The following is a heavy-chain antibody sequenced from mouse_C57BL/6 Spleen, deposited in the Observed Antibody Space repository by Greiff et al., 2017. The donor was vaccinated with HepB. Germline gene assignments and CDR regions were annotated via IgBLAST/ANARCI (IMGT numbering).Heavy chain of an antibody. CDR2: IHPNSGST. J-gene: IGHJ4*01. CDR3: ARYYGSSWNAMDY. D-gene: IGHD1-1*01. Sequence: QVQLQQPGAELVKPGASVKLSCKASGYTFTSYWMHWVKQRPGQGLEWIGMIHPNSGSTNYNEKFKSKATLTVDKSSSTAYIQLSSLTSEDSAVYYCARYYGSSWNAMDYWGQGTSVTVSS. CDR1: GYTFTSYW. V-gene: IGHV1-64*01.